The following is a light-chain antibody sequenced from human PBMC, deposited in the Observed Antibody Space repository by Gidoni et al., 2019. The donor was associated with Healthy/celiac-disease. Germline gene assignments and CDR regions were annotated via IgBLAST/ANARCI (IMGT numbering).Light chain of an antibody. CDR3: QVWDSSVDRPYV. CDR2: NDY. Sequence: SYVLTQPPSVSVAPGETATISCGANNIGRTTVHGYTRKPGQAPLLVIYNDYDRPSGIPERFSGSNSGNKATLTISRVEAGDEADYSGQVWDSSVDRPYVFGTGTKVTVL. CDR1: NIGRTT. J-gene: IGLJ1*01. V-gene: IGLV3-21*04.